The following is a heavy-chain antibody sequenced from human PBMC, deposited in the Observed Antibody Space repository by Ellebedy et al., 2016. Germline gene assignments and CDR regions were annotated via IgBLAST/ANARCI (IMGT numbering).Heavy chain of an antibody. CDR2: IDWDDDK. J-gene: IGHJ6*02. D-gene: IGHD2-2*01. CDR1: GFSLSTSGMC. Sequence: SGPTLVKPPQTLTLTCTFSGFSLSTSGMCVSWIRQPPGKALEWLARIDWDDDKYYSTSLKTRLTISKDTSKSQVVLTMTNMDPVDTATYYCARRSGVVVPAGKYYYYGMDVWGQGTMVTVSS. V-gene: IGHV2-70*11. CDR3: ARRSGVVVPAGKYYYYGMDV.